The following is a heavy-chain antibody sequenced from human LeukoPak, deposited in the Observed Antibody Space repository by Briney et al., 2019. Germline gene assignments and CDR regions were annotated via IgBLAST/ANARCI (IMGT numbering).Heavy chain of an antibody. D-gene: IGHD6-19*01. J-gene: IGHJ6*03. CDR2: ISYDGSNK. CDR1: GFTFSSYG. CDR3: AKSASGWYLYYYYYMDV. V-gene: IGHV3-30*18. Sequence: PGGSLRLSCAASGFTFSSYGMHWVRQAPGKGLEWVAVISYDGSNKYYADSVKGRFTISRDNSKNTLYLQMNSLRAEDTAVYYCAKSASGWYLYYYYYMDVWGKGTTVTVSS.